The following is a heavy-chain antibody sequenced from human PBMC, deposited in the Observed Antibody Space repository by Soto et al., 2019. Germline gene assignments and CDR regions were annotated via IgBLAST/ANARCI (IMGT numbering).Heavy chain of an antibody. J-gene: IGHJ6*02. Sequence: GEPLKISCKGSGYSFTSYWIGWLRQMPGKGLEWMGDIYPCDPDTRYSPSFQGQVTISADKSISTAYLQWSSLKASDTAMYYCATQGRAARLQYYYYGMDVWGQGTTVTVAS. D-gene: IGHD6-6*01. CDR3: ATQGRAARLQYYYYGMDV. CDR1: GYSFTSYW. V-gene: IGHV5-51*01. CDR2: IYPCDPDT.